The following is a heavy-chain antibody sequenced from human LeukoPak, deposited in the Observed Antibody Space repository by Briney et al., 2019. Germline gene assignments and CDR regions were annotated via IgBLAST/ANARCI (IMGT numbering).Heavy chain of an antibody. V-gene: IGHV4-34*01. CDR1: GGSFSGYY. D-gene: IGHD3-9*01. CDR3: ARGRDYDILTGYSVTTHFDY. Sequence: SETLSLTCAVYGGSFSGYYWSWIRQPPGKGLEWIGEINHGGSTNYNPSLKSRVTISVDTSKNQFSLKLSSVTAADTAVYYCARGRDYDILTGYSVTTHFDYWGQGTLVTVSS. J-gene: IGHJ4*02. CDR2: INHGGST.